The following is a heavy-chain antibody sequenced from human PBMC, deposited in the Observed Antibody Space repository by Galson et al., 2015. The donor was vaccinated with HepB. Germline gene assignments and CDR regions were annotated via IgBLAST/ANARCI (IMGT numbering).Heavy chain of an antibody. CDR2: IIPILGIA. Sequence: SVKVSCKASGGTFSSYAISWVRQAPGQGLEWMGRIIPILGIANYAQKFQGRVTITADKSTSTAYMELSSLRSEDTAVYYCASLIRCSGWYGCAFDIWGQGTMVTVSS. V-gene: IGHV1-69*04. CDR1: GGTFSSYA. J-gene: IGHJ3*02. D-gene: IGHD6-19*01. CDR3: ASLIRCSGWYGCAFDI.